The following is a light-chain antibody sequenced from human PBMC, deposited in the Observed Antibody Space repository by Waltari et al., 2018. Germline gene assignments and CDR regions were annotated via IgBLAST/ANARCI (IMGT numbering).Light chain of an antibody. V-gene: IGKV4-1*01. CDR2: WAS. J-gene: IGKJ2*01. CDR3: QQYYSDPYT. CDR1: QSVLYSSNNKNY. Sequence: DIVMTQSPDSLAVSLGERATINCKSRQSVLYSSNNKNYLAWYQQKPGQPPKLLIYWASTRESGVPDRFSGSGSGTDFTLTVSSLQAEDVAVYYCQQYYSDPYTFAQGTKLEIK.